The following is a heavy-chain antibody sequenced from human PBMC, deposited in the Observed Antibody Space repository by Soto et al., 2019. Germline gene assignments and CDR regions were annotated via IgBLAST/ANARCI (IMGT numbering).Heavy chain of an antibody. CDR3: ARGGYCSGGSCSSFDY. CDR2: TRNKVNSYTT. CDR1: GFPFSVHY. D-gene: IGHD2-15*01. J-gene: IGHJ4*02. V-gene: IGHV3-72*01. Sequence: ESGGGLVQPGGSLRLSCAASGFPFSVHYMEWVRQAPGKGLEWVGRTRNKVNSYTTEYAASVKGRFTISRDDSTNSLYLQMNSLKTEDTAVYYCARGGYCSGGSCSSFDYWGQGTLVSVSS.